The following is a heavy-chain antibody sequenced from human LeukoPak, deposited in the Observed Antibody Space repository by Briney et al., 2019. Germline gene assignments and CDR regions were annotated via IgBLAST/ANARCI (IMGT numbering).Heavy chain of an antibody. Sequence: GGSLRLSCAPSGFTLSSYGMHWVREAPGKGLEWVVLIWYDGSNKYYADSVKGRFTISRDNSKNTLYLQINSLRVEDTAVYYCASGENMVRGVIITPDAFDIWGQGTTVTVSS. CDR3: ASGENMVRGVIITPDAFDI. V-gene: IGHV3-33*01. D-gene: IGHD3-10*01. CDR1: GFTLSSYG. J-gene: IGHJ3*02. CDR2: IWYDGSNK.